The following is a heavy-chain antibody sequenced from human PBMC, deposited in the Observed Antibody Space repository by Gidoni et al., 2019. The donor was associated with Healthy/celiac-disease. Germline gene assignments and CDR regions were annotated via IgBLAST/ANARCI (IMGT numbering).Heavy chain of an antibody. Sequence: QVQLVQSGAEVKKPGASVKVSCKTSGYTFTSYDINWVRQATGEGLEWMGWMNPNSGNTGYALKFQGRVTMTRDTSISTAYMELSSLRSEDTAMYYCARGRGGSSRYYFDYWGQGSLVTVSS. D-gene: IGHD2-15*01. V-gene: IGHV1-8*01. CDR1: GYTFTSYD. J-gene: IGHJ4*02. CDR2: MNPNSGNT. CDR3: ARGRGGSSRYYFDY.